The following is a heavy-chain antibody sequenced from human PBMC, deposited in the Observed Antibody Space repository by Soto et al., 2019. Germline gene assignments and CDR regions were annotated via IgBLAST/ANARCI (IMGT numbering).Heavy chain of an antibody. V-gene: IGHV1-18*01. Sequence: QVQLVQSGAEVKKPGASVKVSCKASGYTFTSYGISWVRQAPGQGLEWMGWISAYNGNTNYAQKLQGRVTMTTDTSTSTAYMELRSLRSDDTAVYYCARRGYSYGQYYYYYGMDVWGQGTTVTVS. CDR3: ARRGYSYGQYYYYYGMDV. CDR1: GYTFTSYG. J-gene: IGHJ6*02. CDR2: ISAYNGNT. D-gene: IGHD5-18*01.